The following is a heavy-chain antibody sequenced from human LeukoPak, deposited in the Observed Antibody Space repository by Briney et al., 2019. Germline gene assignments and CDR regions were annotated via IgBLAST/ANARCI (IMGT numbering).Heavy chain of an antibody. D-gene: IGHD2-15*01. V-gene: IGHV1-8*03. CDR3: ATVDGSPDY. CDR2: MNPKGGNT. CDR1: GYTFTRYD. J-gene: IGHJ4*02. Sequence: ASVKVSCKASGYTFTRYDINWVRQATGQGLEWMGWMNPKGGNTGHAQKFQGRVTITRDTSISTVYMELSSLRSEDTAVYFCATVDGSPDYWGQGTLVTVSS.